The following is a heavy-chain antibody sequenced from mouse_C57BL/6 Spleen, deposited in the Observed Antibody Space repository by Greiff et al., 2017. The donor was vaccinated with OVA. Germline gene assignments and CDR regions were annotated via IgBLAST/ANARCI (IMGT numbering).Heavy chain of an antibody. J-gene: IGHJ1*03. CDR3: ARFGDYGSSYDWYFDV. CDR2: IYPRSGNT. Sequence: VKLQQSGAELARPGASVKLSCKASGYTFTSYGISWVKQRTGQGLEWIGEIYPRSGNTYYNEKFKGKATLTADKSSSTAYMELRSLTSEDSAVYFCARFGDYGSSYDWYFDVWGTGTTVTVSS. CDR1: GYTFTSYG. V-gene: IGHV1-81*01. D-gene: IGHD1-1*01.